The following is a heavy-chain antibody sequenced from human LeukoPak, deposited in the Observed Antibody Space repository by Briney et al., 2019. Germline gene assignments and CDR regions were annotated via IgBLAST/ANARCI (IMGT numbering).Heavy chain of an antibody. D-gene: IGHD6-6*01. CDR3: ARSQRTSIAARPAYYYYYYMDV. CDR1: GGSISSYY. V-gene: IGHV4-4*09. CDR2: IYTSGST. J-gene: IGHJ6*03. Sequence: SETLSLTCIVSGGSISSYYWSWIRQPPGKGLEWIGYIYTSGSTNYNPSLKSRVTISVDASKNQFSLKLSSVAAADTAVYYCARSQRTSIAARPAYYYYYYMDVWGKGTTVTVSS.